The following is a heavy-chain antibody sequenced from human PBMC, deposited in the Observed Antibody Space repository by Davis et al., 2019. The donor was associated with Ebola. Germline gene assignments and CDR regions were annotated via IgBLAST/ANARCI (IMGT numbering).Heavy chain of an antibody. CDR1: GFTFSSYW. Sequence: PGGSLRLSCAASGFTFSSYWMSWVRQAPGKGLEWVANIKQDGSEKSYVDSVKGRFTISRDNAKNSLYLQMNSLRAEDTDVYYCARDRPEAGNYYMDVWGKGTTVTVSS. CDR2: IKQDGSEK. CDR3: ARDRPEAGNYYMDV. J-gene: IGHJ6*03. D-gene: IGHD6-13*01. V-gene: IGHV3-7*03.